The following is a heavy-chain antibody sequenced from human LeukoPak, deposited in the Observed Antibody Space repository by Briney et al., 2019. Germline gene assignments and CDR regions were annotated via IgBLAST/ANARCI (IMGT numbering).Heavy chain of an antibody. CDR3: ARDVTADCSSTSCHPHYYYYYGMDV. J-gene: IGHJ6*02. D-gene: IGHD2-2*01. CDR1: EYTFTSYD. Sequence: ASVKVSCKASEYTFTSYDINWVRQATGQGLEWMGWMNPNSGNTGYAQKFQGRVTMTRNTSISTAYMELSSLRSEDTAVYYCARDVTADCSSTSCHPHYYYYYGMDVWGQGTTVTVSS. CDR2: MNPNSGNT. V-gene: IGHV1-8*01.